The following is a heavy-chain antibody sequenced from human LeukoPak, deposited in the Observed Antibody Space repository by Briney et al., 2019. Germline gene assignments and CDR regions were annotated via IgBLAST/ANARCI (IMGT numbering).Heavy chain of an antibody. CDR2: ISPRGGGT. J-gene: IGHJ4*02. CDR3: ARDLAWGAFDY. Sequence: GGSLSLSGAASGFTFSNHGMNWVRHAPGNGLEWLSGISPRGGGTYYADSVKGRFTISRDDSKNTLSLQMNSLRVEDTAVYYCARDLAWGAFDYWGQGTLVTVSS. D-gene: IGHD7-27*01. CDR1: GFTFSNHG. V-gene: IGHV3-23*01.